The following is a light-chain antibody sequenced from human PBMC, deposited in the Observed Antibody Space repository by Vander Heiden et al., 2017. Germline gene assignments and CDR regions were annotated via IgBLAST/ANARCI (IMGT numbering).Light chain of an antibody. V-gene: IGLV2-11*01. CDR2: DVS. Sequence: QPALTPPRPLSGSPGQSVPISCPGTTSDVRGLNSGSWYQQHPGKAPKLMINDVSKRPSGVPDPCSGSKSGNTASLTISGLQAEDEAYYYCCAYAGSNTYVFGTGTKVTVL. J-gene: IGLJ1*01. CDR3: CAYAGSNTYV. CDR1: TSDVRGLNS.